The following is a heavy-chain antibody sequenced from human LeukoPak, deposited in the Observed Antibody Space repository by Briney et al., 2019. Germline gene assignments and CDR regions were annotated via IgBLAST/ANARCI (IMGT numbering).Heavy chain of an antibody. CDR1: GFTFSSYW. D-gene: IGHD3-22*01. J-gene: IGHJ3*02. CDR2: IYSGGST. CDR3: ARDRTRDSSGYYPHHDAFDI. Sequence: GGSLRLSCAVSGFTFSSYWMSWVRQAPGKGLEWVSVIYSGGSTYYADSVKGRFTISRDNSKNTLYLQMNSLRAEDTAVYYCARDRTRDSSGYYPHHDAFDIWGQGTMVTVSS. V-gene: IGHV3-66*01.